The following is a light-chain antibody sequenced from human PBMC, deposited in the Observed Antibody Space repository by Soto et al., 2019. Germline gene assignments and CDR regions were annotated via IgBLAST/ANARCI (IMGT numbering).Light chain of an antibody. V-gene: IGLV2-8*01. Sequence: QSVLTQPPSASGSPGQSVTISCTGTSSDVGGYNYVSWYQQHPGKAPKLMIYEVTKRPSGVPDRFSGSKSGNTASLTVSGFQVEDEADYYCSSYAGSNSYVFGTGTKATV. J-gene: IGLJ1*01. CDR1: SSDVGGYNY. CDR2: EVT. CDR3: SSYAGSNSYV.